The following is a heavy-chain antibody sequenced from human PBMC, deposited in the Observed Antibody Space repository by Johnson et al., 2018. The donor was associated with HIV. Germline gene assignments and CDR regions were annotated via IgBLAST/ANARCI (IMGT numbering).Heavy chain of an antibody. V-gene: IGHV3-NL1*01. Sequence: VHLVESGGGVVQPGRSLRLSCAASGFTFSSYAMHWVRQAPGKGLEWVSGINWNGGSTGYADSVKGRFTISRDNSKNTLYLQMHSLRAEDTAFYYCAREEMEPDVFDIWGQGTMVTVSS. CDR1: GFTFSSYA. D-gene: IGHD1-1*01. J-gene: IGHJ3*02. CDR3: AREEMEPDVFDI. CDR2: INWNGGST.